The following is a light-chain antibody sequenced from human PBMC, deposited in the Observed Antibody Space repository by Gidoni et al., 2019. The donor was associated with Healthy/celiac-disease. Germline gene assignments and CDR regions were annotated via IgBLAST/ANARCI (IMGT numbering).Light chain of an antibody. CDR1: SSNIGAGYD. V-gene: IGLV1-40*01. Sequence: QSVLTQPPSVPGAPGQRVTISCTGSSSNIGAGYDVHWYQQLPGTAPKLLIYGNSNRPSGVPDRFSGSKSGTSASLAITGLQAEDEADYYCQSYDSSLPWVFGGGTKLTVL. CDR3: QSYDSSLPWV. CDR2: GNS. J-gene: IGLJ3*02.